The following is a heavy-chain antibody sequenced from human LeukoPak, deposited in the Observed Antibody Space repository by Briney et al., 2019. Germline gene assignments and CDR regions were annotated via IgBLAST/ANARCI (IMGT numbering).Heavy chain of an antibody. CDR1: GFTFSHYW. J-gene: IGHJ4*02. D-gene: IGHD1-1*01. CDR2: IKPDGSYN. V-gene: IGHV3-7*02. Sequence: GGSLRLSCAASGFTFSHYWMSWVRQAPGKGLEWVATIKPDGSYNDYVNSVKGRFTISRDNAKNSLYLQMSSLRAEDTAVYYCANEMNWSFGYWGQGTLVTVSS. CDR3: ANEMNWSFGY.